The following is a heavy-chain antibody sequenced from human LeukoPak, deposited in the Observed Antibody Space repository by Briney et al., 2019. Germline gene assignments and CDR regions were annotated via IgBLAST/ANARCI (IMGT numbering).Heavy chain of an antibody. D-gene: IGHD3-16*01. CDR2: IWYDGSNK. Sequence: GGSLRPSCAASGFTFSSYGMHWVRQAPGKGLEWVAVIWYDGSNKYYADSVKGRFTISRDNAKNSLYLQMNSLRAEDTAVYYCARVGDFDYWGQGTLVTVSS. J-gene: IGHJ4*02. V-gene: IGHV3-33*01. CDR3: ARVGDFDY. CDR1: GFTFSSYG.